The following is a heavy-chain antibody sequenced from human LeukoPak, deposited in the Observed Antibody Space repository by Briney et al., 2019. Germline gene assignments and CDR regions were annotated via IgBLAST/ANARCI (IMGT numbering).Heavy chain of an antibody. Sequence: GGSLRLSCAASGFTFSTYGMHWVRQAPGKGLEWVAVIWYDGSNKYYADSVKGRFTISRDNSKNTLYPQMNSLRAEDTAVYYCARDPIQYSTAWYSDYWGQGTPVTVSS. CDR1: GFTFSTYG. CDR3: ARDPIQYSTAWYSDY. J-gene: IGHJ4*02. D-gene: IGHD6-19*01. CDR2: IWYDGSNK. V-gene: IGHV3-33*01.